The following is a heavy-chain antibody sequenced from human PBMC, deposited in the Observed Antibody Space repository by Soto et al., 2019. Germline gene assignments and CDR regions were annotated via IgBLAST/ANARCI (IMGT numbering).Heavy chain of an antibody. J-gene: IGHJ6*02. D-gene: IGHD4-4*01. CDR2: IWYDGSNK. Sequence: SLRLSCAASGFTFSSYGTHWVRQAPGKGLEWVAVIWYDGSNKYYADSVKGRFTISRDNSKNTLYLQMNSLRAEDTAVYYCARNRTTVIRGSYGMDVWGQGTTVTVSS. CDR1: GFTFSSYG. CDR3: ARNRTTVIRGSYGMDV. V-gene: IGHV3-33*01.